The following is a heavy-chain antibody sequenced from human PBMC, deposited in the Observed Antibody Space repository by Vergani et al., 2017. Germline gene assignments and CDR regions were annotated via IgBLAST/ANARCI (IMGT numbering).Heavy chain of an antibody. V-gene: IGHV3-11*01. D-gene: IGHD3-3*01. J-gene: IGHJ6*03. Sequence: QVQLVESGGGLVKPGGSLRLSCAASGFTFSDYYMSWIRQAPGKGLEWVSYISSSGSTIYYADSVKGRFTLSRDNAKNSLYLQMNSLRAEDPAVYYCARPGGAGFWSGYYTSSGGMDVWGKGTTVTVSS. CDR1: GFTFSDYY. CDR3: ARPGGAGFWSGYYTSSGGMDV. CDR2: ISSSGSTI.